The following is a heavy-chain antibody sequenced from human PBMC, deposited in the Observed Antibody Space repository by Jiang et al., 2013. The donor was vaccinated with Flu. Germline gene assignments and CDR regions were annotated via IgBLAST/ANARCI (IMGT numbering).Heavy chain of an antibody. D-gene: IGHD1-26*01. CDR2: ISAYNGNT. V-gene: IGHV1-18*04. CDR1: SYG. Sequence: SYGISWARQAPGQGLEWMGWISAYNGNTNYAQKLQGRVTMTTDTSTSTAYMELRSLRSDDTAVYYCARVHGGEWELPDYWGQGTLVTVSS. CDR3: ARVHGGEWELPDY. J-gene: IGHJ4*02.